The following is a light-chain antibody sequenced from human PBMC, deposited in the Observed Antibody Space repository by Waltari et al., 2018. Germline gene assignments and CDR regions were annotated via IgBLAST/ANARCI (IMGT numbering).Light chain of an antibody. CDR3: AAWYDTLIALHFV. J-gene: IGLJ1*01. CDR2: ADH. V-gene: IGLV1-44*01. CDR1: NSNIGSHT. Sequence: SVLTQPPSASGTPGQRVTISCSGSNSNIGSHTVNWYQQLPGTAPKLLIYADHQRPSGVPDRFSGSKSGTAASLAISGLQSEDEADYYCAAWYDTLIALHFVFGTGTKVTVL.